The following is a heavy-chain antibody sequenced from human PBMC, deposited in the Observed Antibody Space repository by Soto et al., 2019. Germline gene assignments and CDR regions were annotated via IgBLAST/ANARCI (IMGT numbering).Heavy chain of an antibody. CDR3: ARSTFGGVIVPNWFDP. Sequence: SVKVSCKASGGTFSSYTISWVRQAPGQGLEWMGRIIPILGIANYAQKFQGRVTITADKSTSTAYMELSSLRSEDTAVYYCARSTFGGVIVPNWFDPWGQGTLVTVSS. J-gene: IGHJ5*02. D-gene: IGHD3-16*02. CDR1: GGTFSSYT. V-gene: IGHV1-69*02. CDR2: IIPILGIA.